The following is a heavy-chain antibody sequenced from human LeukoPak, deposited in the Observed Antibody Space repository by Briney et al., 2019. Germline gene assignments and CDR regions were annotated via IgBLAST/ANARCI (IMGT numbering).Heavy chain of an antibody. J-gene: IGHJ4*02. D-gene: IGHD5-24*01. CDR3: ARKIEVDTIGLFNY. V-gene: IGHV1-2*02. CDR1: GYTFSDYY. CDR2: IDPNRGAT. Sequence: ASVKVSCKASGYTFSDYYIHWVRQAPGQGLEWMGWIDPNRGATNYEQKFHGRVTMTSDTSMSTAYMELSSLTCDDTAVYFCARKIEVDTIGLFNYGGQGPL.